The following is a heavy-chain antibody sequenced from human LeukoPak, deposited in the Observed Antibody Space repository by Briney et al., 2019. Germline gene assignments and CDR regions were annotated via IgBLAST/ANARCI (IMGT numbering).Heavy chain of an antibody. CDR2: ISAYNGNK. CDR1: GYTFTSYG. J-gene: IGHJ4*02. V-gene: IGHV1-18*01. Sequence: ASVKVSCKASGYTFTSYGISWVRQAPGQGLEWMGWISAYNGNKNYAQKLQRRVTMITDTSTRTAYMELRSLRSDDTAVYFCARDPPGKGYWGQGTLVTVSS. CDR3: ARDPPGKGY.